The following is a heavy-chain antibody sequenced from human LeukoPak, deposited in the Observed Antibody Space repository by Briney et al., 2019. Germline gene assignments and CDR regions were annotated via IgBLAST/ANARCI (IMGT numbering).Heavy chain of an antibody. CDR3: ARIPRRGKSGSYSDGDY. D-gene: IGHD1-26*01. J-gene: IGHJ4*02. CDR2: INTNTGNP. Sequence: ASVKVSCKASGYTFTSYAMNWVRQAPGQGLEWMGWINTNTGNPTYAQGFTGRFVFSLDTSVSTAYLQISSLKAEDTAVYYCARIPRRGKSGSYSDGDYWGQGTLVTVSS. CDR1: GYTFTSYA. V-gene: IGHV7-4-1*02.